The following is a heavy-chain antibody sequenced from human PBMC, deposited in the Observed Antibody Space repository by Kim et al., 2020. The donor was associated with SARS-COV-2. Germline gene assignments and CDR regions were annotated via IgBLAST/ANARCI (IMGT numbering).Heavy chain of an antibody. V-gene: IGHV1-3*01. CDR2: INAGNGNT. D-gene: IGHD6-19*01. CDR3: ARGSAVAGTPTKIDY. CDR1: GYTFTSYA. J-gene: IGHJ4*02. Sequence: ASVKVSCKASGYTFTSYAMHWVRQAPGQRLEWMGWINAGNGNTKYSQKFQGRVTITRDTSASTAYMELSSLRSEDTAVYYCARGSAVAGTPTKIDYWAREPWSPSPQ.